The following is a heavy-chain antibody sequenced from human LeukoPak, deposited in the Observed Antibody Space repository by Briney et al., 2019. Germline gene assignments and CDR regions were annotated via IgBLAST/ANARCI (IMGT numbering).Heavy chain of an antibody. V-gene: IGHV3-23*01. CDR3: AKGTKGSGSYYNPIDY. J-gene: IGHJ4*02. CDR2: ISGSGGST. CDR1: GFNFRDYG. D-gene: IGHD3-10*01. Sequence: GGSLRLSCEASGFNFRDYGMSWVRQAPGKGLEWVSAISGSGGSTYYADSVKGRFTISRDNSKNTLYLQMNSLRAEDTAVYYCAKGTKGSGSYYNPIDYWGQGTLVTVSS.